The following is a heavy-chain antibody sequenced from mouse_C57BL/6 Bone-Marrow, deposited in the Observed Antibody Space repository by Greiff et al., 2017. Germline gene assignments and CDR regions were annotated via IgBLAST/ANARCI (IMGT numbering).Heavy chain of an antibody. V-gene: IGHV1-64*01. J-gene: IGHJ3*01. CDR1: GYTFTSYW. CDR3: ARDPAWFAD. Sequence: QVHVKQPGAELVKPGASVKLSCKASGYTFTSYWMHWVKQRPGQGLEWIGMIHPNSGSTNYNEKFKSKATLTVDKSSSTAYMQLSSLTSEDSAVYYCARDPAWFADWGQGTLVTVSA. CDR2: IHPNSGST.